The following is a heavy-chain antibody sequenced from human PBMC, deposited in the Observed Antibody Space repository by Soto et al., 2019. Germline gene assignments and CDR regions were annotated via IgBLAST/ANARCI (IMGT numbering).Heavy chain of an antibody. CDR1: GFTFSAYA. D-gene: IGHD2-15*01. CDR3: ARDWDIVILSVPIPNYNYGMDV. V-gene: IGHV3-48*02. CDR2: ISSRSDTL. Sequence: GGSLRLSCAGSGFTFSAYAMNWARQAPGKGLEWVSYISSRSDTLYYADSVKGRFTISRDNAKNSVYLQVNNLRDEDTAVYYCARDWDIVILSVPIPNYNYGMDVWGQGTTVTVSS. J-gene: IGHJ6*02.